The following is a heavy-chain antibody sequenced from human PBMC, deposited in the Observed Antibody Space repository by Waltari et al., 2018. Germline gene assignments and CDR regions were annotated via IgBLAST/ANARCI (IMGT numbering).Heavy chain of an antibody. D-gene: IGHD4-4*01. V-gene: IGHV3-7*01. Sequence: EVQLVESGGGLVQPGGSLRLPCVASGFPFGSHWISWLRQAPGKGLEWVANINEDESEKFYVDSVKGRFTISRDNAKNSLYLQMNSLRVEDTAYYYCARDMGIYTNYAAYWGQGTLVTVSS. CDR3: ARDMGIYTNYAAY. CDR2: INEDESEK. CDR1: GFPFGSHW. J-gene: IGHJ4*02.